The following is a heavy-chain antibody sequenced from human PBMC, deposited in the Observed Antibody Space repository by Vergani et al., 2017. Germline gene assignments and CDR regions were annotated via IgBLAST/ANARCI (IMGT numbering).Heavy chain of an antibody. CDR2: ISYDGSNK. J-gene: IGHJ4*02. Sequence: QVQLVESGGGVVQPGRSLRLSCAASGFTFSSHGVHWVRQAPGKGLEWVAVISYDGSNKYYADSVKGRFTISRDNSKNTLYLQMNSLRVEDTAVYYCGRGSDNYNWGQGTLVTVSS. D-gene: IGHD5-24*01. CDR1: GFTFSSHG. V-gene: IGHV3-30*03. CDR3: GRGSDNYN.